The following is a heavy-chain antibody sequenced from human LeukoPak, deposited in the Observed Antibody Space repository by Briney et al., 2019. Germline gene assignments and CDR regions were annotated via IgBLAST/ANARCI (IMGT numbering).Heavy chain of an antibody. CDR3: ARDLLEGSDY. CDR2: IKQDGSEK. CDR1: GFNFIRHS. Sequence: PGGSLRLSCAASGFNFIRHSMTWIRQAPGKGLEWVANIKQDGSEKYYVDSVKGRFTISRDNAKNSLYLQMNSLRAEDTAVYYCARDLLEGSDYWGQGTLVTVSS. D-gene: IGHD3-3*01. J-gene: IGHJ4*02. V-gene: IGHV3-7*01.